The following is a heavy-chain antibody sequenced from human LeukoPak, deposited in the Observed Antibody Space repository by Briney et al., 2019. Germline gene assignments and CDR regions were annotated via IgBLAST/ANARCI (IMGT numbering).Heavy chain of an antibody. V-gene: IGHV4-59*01. CDR2: IYYSGST. CDR3: AGGGYYGSGNDFRFDP. D-gene: IGHD3-10*01. J-gene: IGHJ5*02. Sequence: PSETLSLTCSVSDGSISIYYWSWIRQPPGKGLEWIGYIYYSGSTNYNPSLKSRVTISVETSKNQFSLKLKSVTAADTAVYYCAGGGYYGSGNDFRFDPWGQGTLVTVSS. CDR1: DGSISIYY.